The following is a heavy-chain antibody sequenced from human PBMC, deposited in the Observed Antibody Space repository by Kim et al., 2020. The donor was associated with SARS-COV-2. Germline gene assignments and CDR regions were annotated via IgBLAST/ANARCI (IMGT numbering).Heavy chain of an antibody. Sequence: GGSLRLSCTASGFTFGDYAMSWFRQAPGKGLEWVGFIRSKAYGGTTEYAASAKGRFTISRDDYKSIAYLQMNSLKTEDTAVYYCTRVLRYCSGGSCYVPWYYYGMDVWGQGTTVTVSS. J-gene: IGHJ6*02. V-gene: IGHV3-49*03. CDR1: GFTFGDYA. D-gene: IGHD2-15*01. CDR2: IRSKAYGGTT. CDR3: TRVLRYCSGGSCYVPWYYYGMDV.